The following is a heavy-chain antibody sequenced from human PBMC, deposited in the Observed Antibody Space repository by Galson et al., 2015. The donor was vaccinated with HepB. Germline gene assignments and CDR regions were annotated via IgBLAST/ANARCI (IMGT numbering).Heavy chain of an antibody. V-gene: IGHV3-23*01. CDR1: GFTFSSYA. CDR2: ISGSGGST. Sequence: SLRLSCAASGFTFSSYAMSWVRQAPGKGLEWVSAISGSGGSTYYADSVKGRFTISRDNSKNTLYLQMNSLRAEDTAVYYCAKITEGYYDSSGYYEYFDYWGQGTLVTVSS. CDR3: AKITEGYYDSSGYYEYFDY. J-gene: IGHJ4*02. D-gene: IGHD3-22*01.